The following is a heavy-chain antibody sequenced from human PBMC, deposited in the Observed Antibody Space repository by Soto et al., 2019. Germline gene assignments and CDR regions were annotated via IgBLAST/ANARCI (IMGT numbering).Heavy chain of an antibody. Sequence: SETLSLTCTVSGGSLRDYGHFWTWIRQRPGSGLEWIGYTSYTGITYYSPSIQSRISISVDTSKNQFSLTLNSVTAADTAVYYCATHPGGPPLNRFDSWGHGTLVTVSS. J-gene: IGHJ5*01. CDR1: GGSLRDYGHF. CDR3: ATHPGGPPLNRFDS. CDR2: TSYTGIT. D-gene: IGHD3-16*01. V-gene: IGHV4-31*03.